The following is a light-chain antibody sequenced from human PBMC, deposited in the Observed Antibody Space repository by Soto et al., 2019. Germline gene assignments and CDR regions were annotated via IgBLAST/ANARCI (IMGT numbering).Light chain of an antibody. CDR1: QGIGGY. J-gene: IGKJ3*01. Sequence: DIQMPQSPSSVSASVGDRVTITCRASQGIGGYLARHQQKPGKAPKLLIFAASSLQSGVPSRFSGNGSGTEFTLTISSLQPEDFATDYCAQANSFPRTFGPGTKVYIK. CDR2: AAS. CDR3: AQANSFPRT. V-gene: IGKV1-12*01.